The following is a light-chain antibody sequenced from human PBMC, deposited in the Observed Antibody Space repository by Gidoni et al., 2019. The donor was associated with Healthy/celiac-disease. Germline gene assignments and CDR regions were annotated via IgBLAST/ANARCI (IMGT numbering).Light chain of an antibody. CDR2: AAS. J-gene: IGKJ1*01. V-gene: IGKV1-39*01. Sequence: DIQMTQSPSSLSASVGDRVTITCRASQSISSYLNWYQQKPGKAPKLLIYAASSLQSGVPSRFSGSGSGTDFTLTISSLQPEDFATYYCQQSYSTQWKFXQGTKVEIK. CDR1: QSISSY. CDR3: QQSYSTQWK.